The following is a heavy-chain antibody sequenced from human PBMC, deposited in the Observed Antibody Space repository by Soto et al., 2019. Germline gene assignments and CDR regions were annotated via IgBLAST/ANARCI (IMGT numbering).Heavy chain of an antibody. J-gene: IGHJ6*03. CDR2: IIPILGIA. Sequence: PGQGLEWMGRIIPILGIANYAQKFQGGATITADNSTSTAYMELSSLRSEDTAVYYCARMGGQLPQADYYYYYMDVWGKGTTVTVSS. CDR3: ARMGGQLPQADYYYYYMDV. D-gene: IGHD2-2*01. V-gene: IGHV1-69*02.